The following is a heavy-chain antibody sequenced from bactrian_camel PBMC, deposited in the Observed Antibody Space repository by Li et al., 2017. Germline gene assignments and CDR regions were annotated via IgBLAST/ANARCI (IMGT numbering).Heavy chain of an antibody. CDR2: IKADGTT. D-gene: IGHD4*01. CDR3: AADEWATIGRCRGSYSR. J-gene: IGHJ4*01. V-gene: IGHV3S1*01. CDR1: GYIFSRCG. Sequence: HVQLVESGGGSVQAGGSLKLSCVISGYIFSRCGMGWWRQAPGKELELVSTIKADGTTTYIDPVTGRFTISQDNVKNILYLQMNGLKTEDTAMYYCAADEWATIGRCRGSYSRRGQGTQVTVS.